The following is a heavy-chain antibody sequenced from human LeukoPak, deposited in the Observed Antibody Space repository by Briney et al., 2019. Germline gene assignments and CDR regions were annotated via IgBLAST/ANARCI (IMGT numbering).Heavy chain of an antibody. J-gene: IGHJ3*01. V-gene: IGHV1-2*02. CDR2: INPNSGGT. CDR3: ARESGYSYGHDTFRV. CDR1: ASTFIYYY. Sequence: ASVKVSCKATASTFIYYYMHWVRQAPGEGPEWMGWINPNSGGTNYAQKFQGRVTMTRDTTITTAYMELSRLTSDDTAMYYCARESGYSYGHDTFRVWGQGTMVSVS. D-gene: IGHD5-18*01.